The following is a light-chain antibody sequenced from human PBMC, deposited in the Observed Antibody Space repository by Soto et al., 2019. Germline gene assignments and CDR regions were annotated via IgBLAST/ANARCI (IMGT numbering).Light chain of an antibody. Sequence: DTQMTQSPSTLSASIGDRVTITFRASQSISTWLAWYQQEPGKAPKLLIYAASTLENGVPTRFSGTGSETEFTLTVSSLQPDDSATYYCQQYNDYITFGQGTRLEIK. CDR3: QQYNDYIT. CDR2: AAS. V-gene: IGKV1-5*01. CDR1: QSISTW. J-gene: IGKJ5*01.